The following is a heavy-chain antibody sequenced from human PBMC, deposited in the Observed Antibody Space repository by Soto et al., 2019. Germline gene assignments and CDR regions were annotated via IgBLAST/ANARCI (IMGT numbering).Heavy chain of an antibody. D-gene: IGHD3-10*01. J-gene: IGHJ6*02. Sequence: SETLSLTCSVSGDSISSSGFYWSWIRQHPGKALEWIGYIHYAGSTSYNPSLKSRLAISLDASKNQFSLSLSSVTSADTAVYYCARDHRSLGDYYGIDVWGQGTTVTVSS. CDR2: IHYAGST. CDR3: ARDHRSLGDYYGIDV. V-gene: IGHV4-31*03. CDR1: GDSISSSGFY.